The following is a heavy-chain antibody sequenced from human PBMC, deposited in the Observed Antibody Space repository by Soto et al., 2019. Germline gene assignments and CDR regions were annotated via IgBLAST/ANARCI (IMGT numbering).Heavy chain of an antibody. J-gene: IGHJ3*02. D-gene: IGHD3-10*01. Sequence: SPVKGSCKAAGGSFSSDTISWVRQAPGQGLEWMGRIIPILGIANYAQKFQGRVTITADKSTSTAYMELSSLRSEVTAVYYCARAGSAFAIWGQGTMVPVSS. V-gene: IGHV1-69*02. CDR2: IIPILGIA. CDR1: GGSFSSDT. CDR3: ARAGSAFAI.